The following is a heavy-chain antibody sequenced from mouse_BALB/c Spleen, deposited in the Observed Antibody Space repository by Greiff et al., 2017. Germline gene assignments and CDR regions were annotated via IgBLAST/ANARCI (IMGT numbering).Heavy chain of an antibody. CDR2: ISSGSSTI. CDR1: GFTFSSFG. V-gene: IGHV5-17*02. Sequence: EVKLVESGGGLVQPGGSRKLSCAASGFTFSSFGMHWVRQAPEKGLEWVAYISSGSSTIYYADTVKGRFTISRDNPKNTLFLQMTILRSEDTAMYYCARSYSFSYAMDYWGQGTSVTVSS. CDR3: ARSYSFSYAMDY. D-gene: IGHD3-1*01. J-gene: IGHJ4*01.